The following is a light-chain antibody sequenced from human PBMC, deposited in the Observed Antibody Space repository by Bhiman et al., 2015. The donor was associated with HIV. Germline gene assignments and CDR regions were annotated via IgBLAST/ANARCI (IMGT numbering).Light chain of an antibody. CDR1: SSDIGGSDS. J-gene: IGLJ2*01. Sequence: QSALTQPASVSGSPGQSITISCSGTSSDIGGSDSVSWYQHHPGKAPKLIIYDVSKWPAGVSSRFSGSKSGTAASLAISGLQAEDEADYYCQSYERSLGIFGGGTKLTVL. CDR2: DVS. V-gene: IGLV2-14*03. CDR3: QSYERSLGI.